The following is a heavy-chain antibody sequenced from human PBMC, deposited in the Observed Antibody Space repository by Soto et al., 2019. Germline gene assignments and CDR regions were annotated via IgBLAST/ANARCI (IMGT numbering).Heavy chain of an antibody. V-gene: IGHV4-4*02. D-gene: IGHD6-19*01. Sequence: QVPLQESGPGLVKPSGTLSLTCAVSSGSISSSNWWSWVRQPPGKGLEWIGEIYHSGSTNYNPSLKSRVTIAVDKSKNQFSLKLSSVTAADTAVYYCARNPDGRGSSGWFDYWGQGTLVTVSS. CDR2: IYHSGST. J-gene: IGHJ4*02. CDR1: SGSISSSNW. CDR3: ARNPDGRGSSGWFDY.